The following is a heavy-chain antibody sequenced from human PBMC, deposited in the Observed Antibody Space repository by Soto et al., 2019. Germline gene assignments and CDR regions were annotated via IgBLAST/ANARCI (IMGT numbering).Heavy chain of an antibody. CDR2: LYYSGST. CDR3: ARRDGAFDI. Sequence: SETLSLTCTVSGCSISSYYWSWIRQPPGKGLEWIGYLYYSGSTNYNPSLKSRVTISVDTSKNQFSLKLSSVTAADTAVYYCARRDGAFDIWGQGTMVTVSS. V-gene: IGHV4-59*08. J-gene: IGHJ3*02. CDR1: GCSISSYY.